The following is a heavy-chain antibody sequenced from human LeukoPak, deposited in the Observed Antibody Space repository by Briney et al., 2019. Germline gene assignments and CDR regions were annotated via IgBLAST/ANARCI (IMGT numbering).Heavy chain of an antibody. CDR1: GFRFSGYW. Sequence: GGSLRLSCAASGFRFSGYWMTWVRQAPGKGLEWVANIKGDGSETSCADSVEGRFTISRDSPKNTLFLQMNSLRAEDTAVYYCARDAVDTANAVWGQGTTVTVSS. J-gene: IGHJ6*02. V-gene: IGHV3-7*01. CDR3: ARDAVDTANAV. CDR2: IKGDGSET. D-gene: IGHD5-18*01.